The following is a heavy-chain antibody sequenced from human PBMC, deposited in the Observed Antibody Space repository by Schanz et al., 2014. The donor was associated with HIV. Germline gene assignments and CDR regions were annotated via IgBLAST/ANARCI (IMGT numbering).Heavy chain of an antibody. CDR1: GGSISGHY. Sequence: QVQLQESGPGLVKPSETLSLTCTVSGGSISGHYWSWIRQSAGKALEWLGRIYTSGSTYYTPSLKSRVSISLDTSKNHFSLKLTSVTAADTAVYYCARSSAALSHCFDPWGQGTLVTVSS. CDR3: ARSSAALSHCFDP. D-gene: IGHD6-13*01. V-gene: IGHV4-4*07. J-gene: IGHJ5*02. CDR2: IYTSGST.